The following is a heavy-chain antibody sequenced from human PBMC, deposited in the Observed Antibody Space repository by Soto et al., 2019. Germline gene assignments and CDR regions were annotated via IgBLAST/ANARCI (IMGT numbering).Heavy chain of an antibody. CDR3: AREHSSSWYNVLDY. V-gene: IGHV4-31*03. CDR2: IYYSGST. Sequence: QVQLQESGPGLAKPSQTLSLTCTVSGGSINSGGYYWSWIRQHPGKGLEWIGYIYYSGSTYHNPSLKSRVTISVDTSKNQFSLKLSSVTAADTAVYYCAREHSSSWYNVLDYWGQGTLVTVSS. CDR1: GGSINSGGYY. J-gene: IGHJ4*02. D-gene: IGHD6-13*01.